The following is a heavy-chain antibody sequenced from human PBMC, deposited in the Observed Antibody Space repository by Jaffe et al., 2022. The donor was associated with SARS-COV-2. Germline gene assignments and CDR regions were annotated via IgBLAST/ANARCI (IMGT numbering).Heavy chain of an antibody. Sequence: QVQLVQSGAEVKKPGSSVKVSCKASGGTFSSYAISWVRQAPGQGLEWMGGIIPIFGTANYAQKFQGRVTITADESTSTAYMELSSLRSEDTAVYYCARASYIVVVPAAIPSWFDPWGQGTLVTVSS. CDR3: ARASYIVVVPAAIPSWFDP. V-gene: IGHV1-69*01. CDR1: GGTFSSYA. D-gene: IGHD2-2*01. J-gene: IGHJ5*02. CDR2: IIPIFGTA.